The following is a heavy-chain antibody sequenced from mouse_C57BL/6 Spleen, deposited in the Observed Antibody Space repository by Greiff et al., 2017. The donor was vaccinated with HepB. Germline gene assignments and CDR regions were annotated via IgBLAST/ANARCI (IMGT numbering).Heavy chain of an antibody. D-gene: IGHD1-1*01. Sequence: QVQLQQPGAELVRPGTSVKLSCKASGYTFTSYWMHWVKQRPGQGLEWIGVIDPSDSYTNYNQKFKGKATLTVDTSSSTAYMQLSSLTSEDSAVYYCARKYYGSSYAGFAYWGQGTLVTVSA. V-gene: IGHV1-59*01. J-gene: IGHJ3*01. CDR3: ARKYYGSSYAGFAY. CDR2: IDPSDSYT. CDR1: GYTFTSYW.